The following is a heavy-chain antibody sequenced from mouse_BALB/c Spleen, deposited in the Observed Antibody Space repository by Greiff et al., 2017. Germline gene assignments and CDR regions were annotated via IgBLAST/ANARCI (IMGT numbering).Heavy chain of an antibody. CDR2: IDPANGDT. Sequence: VQLQQSGAELVKPGASVKLSCTASGFNIKDTYMHWVKQRPEQGLIWIGRIDPANGDTKYDPKFQGKATITVDTSSNTAYLHLSSLTSEDTAFYYCARLPGRPYFDVWGAGTTVTVSS. CDR1: GFNIKDTY. V-gene: IGHV14-3*02. J-gene: IGHJ1*01. CDR3: ARLPGRPYFDV.